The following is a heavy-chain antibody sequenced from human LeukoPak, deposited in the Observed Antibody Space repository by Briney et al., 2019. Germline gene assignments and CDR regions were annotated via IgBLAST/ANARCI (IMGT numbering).Heavy chain of an antibody. CDR3: TKGLGHYDSSGYYSFDF. V-gene: IGHV3-9*01. Sequence: GGSLRLSCAASGFTFHDYAMHWVRQTPGKGLEWVSGISWNSNNIGYSDSVKGRFTVSRDNVKHSLYLQMNSLRTGDTALYYCTKGLGHYDSSGYYSFDFWGQGTLVTVSS. J-gene: IGHJ4*02. D-gene: IGHD3-22*01. CDR1: GFTFHDYA. CDR2: ISWNSNNI.